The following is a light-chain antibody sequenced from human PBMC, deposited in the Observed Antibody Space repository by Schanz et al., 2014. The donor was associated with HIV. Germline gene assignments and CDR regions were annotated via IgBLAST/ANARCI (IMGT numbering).Light chain of an antibody. Sequence: QSVLTQPPSASGTPGQTVTISCSGSSSNIGSNGVNWYQQFPGTAPKLLIYSGNQRPSGVPDRFSGSKSGTSASLAISGLRSEDEADYYCAAWDDSLSALFGGGTKLTVL. V-gene: IGLV1-47*02. CDR2: SGN. CDR3: AAWDDSLSAL. CDR1: SSNIGSNG. J-gene: IGLJ2*01.